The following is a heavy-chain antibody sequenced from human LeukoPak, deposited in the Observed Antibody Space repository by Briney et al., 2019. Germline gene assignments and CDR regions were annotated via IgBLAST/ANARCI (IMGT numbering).Heavy chain of an antibody. CDR2: MNPNSGNT. CDR3: ARMYYYDSSAYLNWFDP. J-gene: IGHJ5*02. D-gene: IGHD3-22*01. V-gene: IGHV1-8*03. Sequence: GASVKVSCKASGYTFTSYDINWVRQASGQGLEWMGWMNPNSGNTGYAQKFQGRVTITRNTSISTAYMELSSLRSEDTAVYYCARMYYYDSSAYLNWFDPWGQGTLVTVSS. CDR1: GYTFTSYD.